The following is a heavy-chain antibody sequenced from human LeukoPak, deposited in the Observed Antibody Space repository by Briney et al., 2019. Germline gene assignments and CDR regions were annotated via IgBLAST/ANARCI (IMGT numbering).Heavy chain of an antibody. CDR3: AKDTGWFDP. V-gene: IGHV3-33*06. Sequence: GGSLRLSCAASGFTFSSYGMHWVRQAPAKGLGWVAVIWYDGSNNYYADSVKGRFTISRDNSKNTLYLQMNSLRAEDTAVYYCAKDTGWFDPWGQGTLVTVSS. CDR2: IWYDGSNN. J-gene: IGHJ5*02. CDR1: GFTFSSYG. D-gene: IGHD2-8*02.